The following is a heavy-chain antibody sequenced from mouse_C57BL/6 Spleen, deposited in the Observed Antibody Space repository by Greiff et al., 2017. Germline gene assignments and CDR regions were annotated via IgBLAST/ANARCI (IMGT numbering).Heavy chain of an antibody. V-gene: IGHV1-59*01. D-gene: IGHD1-1*01. CDR1: GYTFTSYW. J-gene: IGHJ3*01. CDR3: ARGYYGSSYCWFAY. Sequence: HVPLPPPFSYLFIPFTSLKLSCKASGYTFTSYWMHWVKQRPGQGLEWIGVIDPSYSYTNYNQKFKGKATLTVETSSSTAYMQLSSLTSEDSAVYYCARGYYGSSYCWFAYWGQGTLVTVSA. CDR2: IDPSYSYT.